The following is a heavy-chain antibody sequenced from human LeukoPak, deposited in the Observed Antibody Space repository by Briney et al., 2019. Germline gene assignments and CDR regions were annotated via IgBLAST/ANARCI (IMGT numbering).Heavy chain of an antibody. CDR3: ARGRGYCSGGSCKNALDI. CDR1: GGSISSYY. Sequence: SETLSLTCTVSGGSISSYYWSWIRQPPGKGLEWIGYIYYSGSTNYNPSLKSRVTISVDTSRNQFSLKLSSVTAADTAVYYCARGRGYCSGGSCKNALDIWGQGTMVTVSS. V-gene: IGHV4-59*01. CDR2: IYYSGST. J-gene: IGHJ3*02. D-gene: IGHD2-15*01.